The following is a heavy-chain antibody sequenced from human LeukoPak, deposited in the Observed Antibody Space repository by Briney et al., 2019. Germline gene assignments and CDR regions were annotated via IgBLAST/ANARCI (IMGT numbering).Heavy chain of an antibody. D-gene: IGHD5-18*01. CDR1: GFTFSSYA. J-gene: IGHJ4*02. V-gene: IGHV3-21*01. Sequence: PGGSLRLSCAASGFTFSSYAMSWVRQAPGKGLEWVSSISSSSSYIYYADSVKGRFTISRDNAKNSLYLQMNSLRAEDTAVYYCAREVGLWPSREGNWGQGTLVTVSS. CDR3: AREVGLWPSREGN. CDR2: ISSSSSYI.